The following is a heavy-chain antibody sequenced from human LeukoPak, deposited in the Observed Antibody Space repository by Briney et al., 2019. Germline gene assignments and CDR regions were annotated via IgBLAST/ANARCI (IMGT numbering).Heavy chain of an antibody. CDR3: AKVFLRDKTKNNYFDY. V-gene: IGHV3-23*01. CDR1: GFTFSNYA. CDR2: ISGSGSST. Sequence: GGSLRLSCAASGFTFSNYAMTWVRQAPGKGLEWVSGISGSGSSTYYADSVKGRFTISRDNSKSTLYLQMNSLRAEDTAVYYCAKVFLRDKTKNNYFDYWGQGTLVTVSS. J-gene: IGHJ4*02. D-gene: IGHD2/OR15-2a*01.